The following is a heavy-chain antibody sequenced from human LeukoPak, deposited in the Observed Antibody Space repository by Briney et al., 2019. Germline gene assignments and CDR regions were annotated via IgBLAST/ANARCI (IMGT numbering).Heavy chain of an antibody. CDR1: GFTFSSYS. J-gene: IGHJ4*02. CDR3: AKDLPRSTAAIDY. D-gene: IGHD2-15*01. CDR2: ISGSGGST. V-gene: IGHV3-23*01. Sequence: PGGSPRLSCAASGFTFSSYSMNWVRQAPGKGLEWVSAISGSGGSTYYADSVKGQFTISRDNSKNTLYLQMNSLRAEDTAVYYCAKDLPRSTAAIDYWGQGTLVTVSS.